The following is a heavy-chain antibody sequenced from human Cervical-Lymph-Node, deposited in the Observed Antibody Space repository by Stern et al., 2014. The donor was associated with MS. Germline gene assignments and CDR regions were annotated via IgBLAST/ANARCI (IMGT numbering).Heavy chain of an antibody. V-gene: IGHV3-7*01. J-gene: IGHJ4*02. Sequence: VQLVESGGGLVQSGGSLRLSCAASEFTFGSPWMNWVRQAPGKGLEWVANINQDGTERNYVDSMEGRFIISRDNAKNSVYLQMNSLRVEDTAVYYCVGSTGWIFRYWGQGTPVTVSS. CDR1: EFTFGSPW. D-gene: IGHD3-9*01. CDR2: INQDGTER. CDR3: VGSTGWIFRY.